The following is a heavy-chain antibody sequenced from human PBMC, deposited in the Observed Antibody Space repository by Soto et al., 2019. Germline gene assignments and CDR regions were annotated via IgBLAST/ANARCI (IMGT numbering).Heavy chain of an antibody. J-gene: IGHJ4*02. V-gene: IGHV6-1*01. Sequence: SPTLSLPCAISGDSVSSNSAAWNWIRQSPSRGLEWLGRTYYRSKWYNDYAVSVKSRITINPGTSKNQFSLQLNSVTPEDTAVYYCARGAIAAAGPLDYWGQGTLVTVSS. CDR2: TYYRSKWYN. CDR3: ARGAIAAAGPLDY. CDR1: GDSVSSNSAA. D-gene: IGHD6-13*01.